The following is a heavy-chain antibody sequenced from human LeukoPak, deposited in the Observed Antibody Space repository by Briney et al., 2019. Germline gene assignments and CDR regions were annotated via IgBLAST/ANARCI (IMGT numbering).Heavy chain of an antibody. CDR2: INAGNGNT. CDR3: ARDGEIAVAGYYFDY. Sequence: GASVKVSCKASGYTFTSYAMHWMRQAPGQRLEWMGWINAGNGNTKYSQKFQGRVTITRDTSASTAYMELSSLRSEDTAVYYCARDGEIAVAGYYFDYWGQGTLVTVSS. V-gene: IGHV1-3*01. J-gene: IGHJ4*02. D-gene: IGHD6-19*01. CDR1: GYTFTSYA.